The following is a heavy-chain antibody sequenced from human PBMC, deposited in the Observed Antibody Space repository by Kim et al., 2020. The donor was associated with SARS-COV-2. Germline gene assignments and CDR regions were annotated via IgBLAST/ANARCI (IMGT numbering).Heavy chain of an antibody. CDR3: AREGDSGGYSHFDH. Sequence: GGSLRLSCAASGFTVSTTYMNWVRQAPGKGLGWVSVIYSGGPTYYADSVKGRFTISRDNSKNTVYLQMNTLRAEDTAVYYCAREGDSGGYSHFDHWGQGTLVTVSS. CDR2: IYSGGPT. V-gene: IGHV3-53*01. CDR1: GFTVSTTY. J-gene: IGHJ4*02. D-gene: IGHD3-22*01.